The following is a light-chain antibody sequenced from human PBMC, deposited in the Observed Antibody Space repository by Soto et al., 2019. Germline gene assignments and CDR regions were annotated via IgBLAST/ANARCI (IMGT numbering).Light chain of an antibody. J-gene: IGKJ1*01. CDR3: QQFNNWPQT. CDR2: GAS. V-gene: IGKV3-15*01. Sequence: EIVMTQSPATLSVSPGERATLSCRASQSINNNLAWYQQKPGQAPRLLIYGASTRATGIPARFSGSGSGTEFALTISSLQSEDFAVYYCQQFNNWPQTFGQGTK. CDR1: QSINNN.